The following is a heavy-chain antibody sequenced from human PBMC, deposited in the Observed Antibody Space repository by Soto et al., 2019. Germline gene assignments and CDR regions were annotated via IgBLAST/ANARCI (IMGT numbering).Heavy chain of an antibody. J-gene: IGHJ4*02. CDR3: ARLGTTVTTFDY. Sequence: ATLSLTAADSGGSISSCKWLIWFRPPPGKGLEWIGEIYHSGSTNYNPSLKSRVTISVDKSKNHFSLKLSSVTAADTAVYYCARLGTTVTTFDYWGQGTLVTVS. D-gene: IGHD4-4*01. V-gene: IGHV4-4*02. CDR2: IYHSGST. CDR1: GGSISSCKW.